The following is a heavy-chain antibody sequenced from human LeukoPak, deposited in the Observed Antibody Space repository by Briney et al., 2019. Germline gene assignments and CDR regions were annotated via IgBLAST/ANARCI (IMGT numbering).Heavy chain of an antibody. CDR3: VKVGLGRYIRGPTGS. Sequence: PGGSLRLSCETSGFTFSILALNWVRQAPGKGLEWVSAIYADSVKGQFTISRDNSKNTLYLQMNALGAEDTATYYCVKVGLGRYIRGPTGSWGQGTMVTVSS. D-gene: IGHD1-26*01. CDR1: GFTFSILA. V-gene: IGHV3-23*01. CDR2: I. J-gene: IGHJ3*01.